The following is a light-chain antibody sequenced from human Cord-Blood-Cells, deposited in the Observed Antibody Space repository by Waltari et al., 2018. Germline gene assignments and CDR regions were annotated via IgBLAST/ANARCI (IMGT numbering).Light chain of an antibody. CDR3: SSYTSSSTLV. J-gene: IGLJ2*01. Sequence: QSALTQPASVSGSPGQSITISCTGTSSDVGGYNYVSWYQQHRGKAPKLMIYDVSNRPSGFSNRFSGSKSANTASLTSSGLQAEDDADYYCSSYTSSSTLVFGGGTKLTVL. V-gene: IGLV2-14*01. CDR1: SSDVGGYNY. CDR2: DVS.